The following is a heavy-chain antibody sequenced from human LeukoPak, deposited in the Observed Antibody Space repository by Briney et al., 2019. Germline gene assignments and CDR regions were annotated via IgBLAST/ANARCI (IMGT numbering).Heavy chain of an antibody. J-gene: IGHJ4*02. CDR1: GYIFTDYG. V-gene: IGHV1-18*01. D-gene: IGHD1-26*01. CDR3: TRAATTTKYYYSGTSY. CDR2: ITTYSGNT. Sequence: GASVKVSCNTSGYIFTDYGISWVRQAPGQGVEWVGWITTYSGNTKYAQNFQGRVTMTTDTSTSTAYMEMRSLRSDDTAVYYCTRAATTTKYYYSGTSYWGQGTLVTVSS.